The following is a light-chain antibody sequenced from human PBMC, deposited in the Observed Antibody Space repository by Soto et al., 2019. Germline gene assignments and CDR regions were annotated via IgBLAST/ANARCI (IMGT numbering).Light chain of an antibody. Sequence: IVLTQSPATLSLSPGKRATLSCRASQNISNYLIWYQQKPGRSPRLLIYDAYNRATGIPPRFSGSGSGTDFTLTISSLEPEDSAVYYCQQRHMCPITFGHGTRLEIK. CDR2: DAY. J-gene: IGKJ5*01. V-gene: IGKV3-11*01. CDR3: QQRHMCPIT. CDR1: QNISNY.